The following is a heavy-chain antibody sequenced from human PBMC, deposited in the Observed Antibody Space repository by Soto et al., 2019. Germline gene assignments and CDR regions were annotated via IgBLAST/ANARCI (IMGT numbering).Heavy chain of an antibody. CDR3: AREFTVTTPGGYYYYGMEV. CDR2: IYYSGST. D-gene: IGHD4-4*01. J-gene: IGHJ6*02. Sequence: KTSETLSLTCTVSGGSISSYYWSWIRQPPGKGLEWIGYIYYSGSTNYNPSLKSRVTISVDTSKNQFSLKLSSVTAADTAVYYCAREFTVTTPGGYYYYGMEVWGQGTTVTVS. CDR1: GGSISSYY. V-gene: IGHV4-59*01.